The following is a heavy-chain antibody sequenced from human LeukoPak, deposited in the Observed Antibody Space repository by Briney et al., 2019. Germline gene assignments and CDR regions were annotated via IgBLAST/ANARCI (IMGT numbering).Heavy chain of an antibody. Sequence: PGGSLRLSCAASGFTFSSYAMSWVRQAPGKGLEWVSAISGSGGSTYYADSVKGRFTISRDNSKNTLYLQMNSLRAEDTPVYYCAKATGYSSSWYSYYLDFWGKGTLVTVSS. CDR3: AKATGYSSSWYSYYLDF. V-gene: IGHV3-23*01. CDR1: GFTFSSYA. D-gene: IGHD6-13*01. J-gene: IGHJ4*02. CDR2: ISGSGGST.